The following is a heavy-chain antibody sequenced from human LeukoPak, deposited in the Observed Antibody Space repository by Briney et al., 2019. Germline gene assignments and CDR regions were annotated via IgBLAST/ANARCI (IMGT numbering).Heavy chain of an antibody. J-gene: IGHJ5*02. CDR1: GGSIGSFY. D-gene: IGHD6-13*01. Sequence: SETLSLTCTVSGGSIGSFYWSWIRQPAGRGLEWIGRIYTSGSTNYNPSLKSRVTMSVDTSKNQFSLKLSSVTAADTAVYYCARDANSRQLVGWFDPWGQGTLVTVSS. CDR3: ARDANSRQLVGWFDP. V-gene: IGHV4-4*07. CDR2: IYTSGST.